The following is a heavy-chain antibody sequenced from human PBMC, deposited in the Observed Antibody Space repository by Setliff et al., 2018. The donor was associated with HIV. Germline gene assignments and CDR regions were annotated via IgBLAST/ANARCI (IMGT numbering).Heavy chain of an antibody. V-gene: IGHV1-2*02. CDR1: GYTFIDYF. J-gene: IGHJ4*02. CDR2: ISTYNDNT. CDR3: ARDMNRRSYSDTSPHDY. D-gene: IGHD3-22*01. Sequence: ASVKVSCKASGYTFIDYFMHWVRQAPGQGLEWMGWISTYNDNTNYAQKFQGRVTMTRDTSTNTVYMELSSLRFEDTAVYYCARDMNRRSYSDTSPHDYWGQGTLVTVS.